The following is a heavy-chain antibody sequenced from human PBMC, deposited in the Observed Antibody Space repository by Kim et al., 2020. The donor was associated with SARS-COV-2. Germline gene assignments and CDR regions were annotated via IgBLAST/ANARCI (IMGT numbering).Heavy chain of an antibody. J-gene: IGHJ6*01. CDR2: IYYSGST. Sequence: SETLSLTCTVSGGSISSSSYYWGWIRQPPGKGLEWIGSIYYSGSTYYNPSLKSRVTISVDTSKNQFSLKLSSVTAADTAVYYCARRVGDYYYYYGMDVWG. CDR1: GGSISSSSYY. CDR3: ARRVGDYYYYYGMDV. V-gene: IGHV4-39*01. D-gene: IGHD4-17*01.